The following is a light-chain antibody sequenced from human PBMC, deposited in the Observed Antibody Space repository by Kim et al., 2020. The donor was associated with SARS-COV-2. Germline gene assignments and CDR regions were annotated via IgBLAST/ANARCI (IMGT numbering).Light chain of an antibody. CDR1: QSVTSNY. CDR3: QQYGTSPIT. V-gene: IGKV3-20*01. CDR2: GAS. J-gene: IGKJ2*01. Sequence: EIVLTRSPGTLSLAPGERASLSCRASQSVTSNYLACYQQKPGQAPRLLIYGASSRAAGIPERFSGIGSGTDFTLTISGLEPEDFAVFYCQQYGTSPITFGQGTKLE.